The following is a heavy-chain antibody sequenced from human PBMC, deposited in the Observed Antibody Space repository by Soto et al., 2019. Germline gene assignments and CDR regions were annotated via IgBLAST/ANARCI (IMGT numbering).Heavy chain of an antibody. V-gene: IGHV3-30-3*01. CDR1: GFTVSSYA. Sequence: XECLGLSCAASGFTVSSYAMHWVRQAPGKGLEWVAVISYDGSNKYYADSVKGRFTISRDNSKNTLYLQMNSLRAEDTAVYYCARDRRPPPYYYYGMDVWAQGTTVTVSS. CDR3: ARDRRPPPYYYYGMDV. J-gene: IGHJ6*02. CDR2: ISYDGSNK.